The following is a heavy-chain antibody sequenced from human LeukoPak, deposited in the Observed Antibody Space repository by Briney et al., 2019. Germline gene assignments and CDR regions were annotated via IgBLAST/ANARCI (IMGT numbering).Heavy chain of an antibody. CDR1: GFTFDDYA. V-gene: IGHV3-43*02. CDR3: AKVGSSGWYSLPMHFDY. CDR2: IRGDGGST. Sequence: VGSLRLSCAASGFTFDDYAMHWVRQAPGKGLEWVSLIRGDGGSTYYADSVKGRFTISRDNSKNSLYLQMNSLRTEDTALYYCAKVGSSGWYSLPMHFDYWGQGTLVTVSS. J-gene: IGHJ4*02. D-gene: IGHD6-19*01.